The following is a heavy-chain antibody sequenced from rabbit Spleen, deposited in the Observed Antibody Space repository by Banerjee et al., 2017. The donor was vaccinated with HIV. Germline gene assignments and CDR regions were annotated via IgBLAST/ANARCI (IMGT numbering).Heavy chain of an antibody. D-gene: IGHD1-1*01. CDR3: ARDTSSSFSSYGMDL. CDR2: IYGGVIGST. CDR1: GFDFSSYG. J-gene: IGHJ6*01. Sequence: QEQLVESGGGLVQPGGSLKLSCKASGFDFSSYGVSWVRQAPGKGLECIACIYGGVIGSTYYATWAKGRFTISKTSSTTLTLQMTRLTAADTATYFCARDTSSSFSSYGMDLWGPGTLVTVS. V-gene: IGHV1S45*01.